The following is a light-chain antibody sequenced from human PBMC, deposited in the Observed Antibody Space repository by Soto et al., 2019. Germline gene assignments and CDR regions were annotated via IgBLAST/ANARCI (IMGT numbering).Light chain of an antibody. J-gene: IGLJ2*01. CDR3: CSYAGNVV. CDR1: SRDVGSYNL. V-gene: IGLV2-23*02. CDR2: EVS. Sequence: QSALTQPAAVSGSPGQSITISCTGTSRDVGSYNLVSWYQQHPGKAPKLMIYEVSKRPSGVSNRFSGSKSGNTASLTISGLQAEDEADYYCCSYAGNVVFGGGTKLTVL.